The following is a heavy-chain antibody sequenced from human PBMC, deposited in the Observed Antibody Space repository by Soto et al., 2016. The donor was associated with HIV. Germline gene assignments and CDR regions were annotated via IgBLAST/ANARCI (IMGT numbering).Heavy chain of an antibody. Sequence: QVQLQESGPGLVKPSQTLSLTCSVSGGSISSGSYYWSWIRQHPGKGLEWIGYIYYSGTTYYNPSLKSRLTISIDTSKNHFSLKLSSVTAADTAIYYCARVRRDYCSGGSCYPFDYWGQGTLVSVSS. CDR2: IYYSGTT. J-gene: IGHJ4*02. D-gene: IGHD2-15*01. V-gene: IGHV4-31*03. CDR3: ARVRRDYCSGGSCYPFDY. CDR1: GGSISSGSYY.